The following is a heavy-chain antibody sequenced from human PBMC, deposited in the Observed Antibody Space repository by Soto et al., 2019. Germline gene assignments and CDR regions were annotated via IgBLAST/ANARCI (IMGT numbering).Heavy chain of an antibody. V-gene: IGHV2-5*02. J-gene: IGHJ4*02. CDR3: AHRVLRTFLGLVTTTAIYFDF. CDR1: GFSLTTSGVG. Sequence: QITLNESGPTVVRPTEPLTLTCRFSGFSLTTSGVGVGWIRQSPGKAPEWLALIYWDDDKRYSASLKSRLTITKDTPKNHLLLTVSDLDPTDTSTYYCAHRVLRTFLGLVTTTAIYFDFWGQGTPVAVSS. D-gene: IGHD3-3*01. CDR2: IYWDDDK.